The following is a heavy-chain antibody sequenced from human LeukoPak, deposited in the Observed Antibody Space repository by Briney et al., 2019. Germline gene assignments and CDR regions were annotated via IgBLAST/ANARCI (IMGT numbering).Heavy chain of an antibody. CDR1: GYSFTSYW. CDR2: IYPGESDT. CDR3: ARGPLWFGEPAGNVGDHPFDY. D-gene: IGHD3-10*01. Sequence: GESLKISCKGSGYSFTSYWIGWVRQMPGKGLEWMGIIYPGESDTRYSPSFQGQVTISADKSISTAYLQWSSLKASDTAMYYCARGPLWFGEPAGNVGDHPFDYWGQGTLVTVSS. J-gene: IGHJ4*02. V-gene: IGHV5-51*01.